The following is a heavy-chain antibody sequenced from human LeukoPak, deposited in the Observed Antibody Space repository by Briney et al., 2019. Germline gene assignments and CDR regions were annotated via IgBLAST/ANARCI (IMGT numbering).Heavy chain of an antibody. CDR2: IYYSGST. CDR3: ARVVVGYFDY. Sequence: GSLRLSCAASGFTVSSSYMSWIRQPPGKGLEWIGYIYYSGSTNYNPSLKSRVTISVDTSKNQFSLKLSSVTAADTAVYYCARVVVGYFDYWGQGTLVTVSS. D-gene: IGHD2-15*01. CDR1: GFTVSSSY. V-gene: IGHV4-59*02. J-gene: IGHJ4*02.